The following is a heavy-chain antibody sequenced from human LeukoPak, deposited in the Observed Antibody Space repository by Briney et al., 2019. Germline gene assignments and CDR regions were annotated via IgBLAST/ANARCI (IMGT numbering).Heavy chain of an antibody. V-gene: IGHV4-61*02. Sequence: PSETLSLTCTVSGGSISGGGYYWTWIRQPAGKGLEWIGRIYTSGSTNYNPSLKSRVSISVDTSKNQFSLKLSSVTAADTAVYYCARQYIDILTGYYPGELYWFFDLWGRGTLVTVSS. J-gene: IGHJ2*01. CDR2: IYTSGST. CDR3: ARQYIDILTGYYPGELYWFFDL. CDR1: GGSISGGGYY. D-gene: IGHD3-9*01.